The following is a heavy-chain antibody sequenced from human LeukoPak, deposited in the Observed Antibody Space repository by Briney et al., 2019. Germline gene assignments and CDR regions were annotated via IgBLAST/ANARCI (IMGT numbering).Heavy chain of an antibody. CDR1: EFTFSAYG. CDR3: AKSRYDDYYYYYGMDV. D-gene: IGHD3-3*01. J-gene: IGHJ6*02. Sequence: GGSLRLSCAAPEFTFSAYGMTWVRQAPGKGLEWVSGVSGGGADTKYADSVKGRFTISRDNSKNTLYLQMSSLRGEDTAVYYCAKSRYDDYYYYYGMDVWGQGTTVTVS. CDR2: VSGGGADT. V-gene: IGHV3-23*01.